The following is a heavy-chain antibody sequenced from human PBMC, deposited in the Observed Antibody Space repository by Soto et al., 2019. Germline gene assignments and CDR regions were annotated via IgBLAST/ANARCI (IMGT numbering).Heavy chain of an antibody. Sequence: EVQLLESGGALVQPGGSLRLSCAASGFTFTGHAMPWVRQAPGKGLEWISGISGGGGRINYADSVKGRFIISRDSSKNPPSLQMDSLRAEDSAVYYCTKSQDTYGSDQGSAFDSWGQGTLVTVSS. J-gene: IGHJ4*01. V-gene: IGHV3-23*01. CDR2: ISGGGGRI. CDR1: GFTFTGHA. D-gene: IGHD2-15*01. CDR3: TKSQDTYGSDQGSAFDS.